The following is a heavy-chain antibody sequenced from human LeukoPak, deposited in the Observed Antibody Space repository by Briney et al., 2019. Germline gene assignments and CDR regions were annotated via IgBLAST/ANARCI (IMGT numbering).Heavy chain of an antibody. D-gene: IGHD1-7*01. V-gene: IGHV3-21*01. CDR2: ISSSSSYI. CDR1: GFTFSSYS. Sequence: PGGSLRLSCAASGFTFSSYSMNWVSQAPGKGLEWGSSISSSSSYIYYADSVKGRLTISRDNAKNSLYLQMNSLRAEDTAVYYCARVSRGYNWNYVLRGVFHTPPDYWGQGTLVTVSS. J-gene: IGHJ4*02. CDR3: ARVSRGYNWNYVLRGVFHTPPDY.